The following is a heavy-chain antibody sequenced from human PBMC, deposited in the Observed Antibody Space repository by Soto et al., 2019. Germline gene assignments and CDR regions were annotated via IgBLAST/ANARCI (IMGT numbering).Heavy chain of an antibody. CDR1: GGSISSSSYY. Sequence: SETLCLTCTVSGGSISSSSYYWGGIRQPPGKGLEWIGSIYYSGSTYYNPSLKSRVTISVDTSKNQFSLKLSSVTAADTAVYYCARPSRSYYMDVWGKGTTVTVS. V-gene: IGHV4-39*01. CDR2: IYYSGST. CDR3: ARPSRSYYMDV. D-gene: IGHD6-6*01. J-gene: IGHJ6*03.